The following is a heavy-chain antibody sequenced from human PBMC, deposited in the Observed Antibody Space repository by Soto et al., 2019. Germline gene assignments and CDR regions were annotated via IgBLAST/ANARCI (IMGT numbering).Heavy chain of an antibody. CDR3: AREHIAAAGKTYFQH. CDR1: GGTFSSYA. CDR2: IIPIFGTA. D-gene: IGHD6-13*01. J-gene: IGHJ1*01. Sequence: ASVKVSCKASGGTFSSYAISRVRQAPGQGLEWMGGIIPIFGTANYAQKFQGRVTITADESTSTAYMELSSLRSEDTAVYYCAREHIAAAGKTYFQHWGQGTLVTVSS. V-gene: IGHV1-69*13.